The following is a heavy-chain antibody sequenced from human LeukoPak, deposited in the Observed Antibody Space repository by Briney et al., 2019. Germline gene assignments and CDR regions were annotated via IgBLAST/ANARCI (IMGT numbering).Heavy chain of an antibody. CDR2: VSHSGNS. J-gene: IGHJ4*02. V-gene: IGHV4-59*01. Sequence: PSETLSLTCTVSSGSISTYYWNWIRQPPGKGLEWIGYVSHSGNSSYNPSLKSRVTISVDTSKNQISLKLSSVTAADTAVYYCARLSHYYDSSGYLSWGQGTLVTVSS. CDR1: SGSISTYY. CDR3: ARLSHYYDSSGYLS. D-gene: IGHD3-22*01.